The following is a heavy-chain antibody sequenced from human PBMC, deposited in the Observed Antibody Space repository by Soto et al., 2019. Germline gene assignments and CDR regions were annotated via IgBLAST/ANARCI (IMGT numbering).Heavy chain of an antibody. Sequence: ASVKVSCKASGYTFTSYAMHWVRQAPGQRLEWKGWINAGNGNTKYSQKFQGRVTMTEDTSTDTAYMELSSLRSEDTAVYYCATVMTDILTGYSFDYWGQGTLVTVSS. V-gene: IGHV1-3*01. CDR1: GYTFTSYA. CDR3: ATVMTDILTGYSFDY. J-gene: IGHJ4*02. CDR2: INAGNGNT. D-gene: IGHD3-9*01.